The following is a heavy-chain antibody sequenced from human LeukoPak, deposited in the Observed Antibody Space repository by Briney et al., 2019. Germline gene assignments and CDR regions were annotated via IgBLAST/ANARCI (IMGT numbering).Heavy chain of an antibody. CDR1: GFTFSSYS. Sequence: GGSLRLSCAASGFTFSSYSLNWVRQAPGKGLEWVSYISSSSSTIYYADSVKGRFTISRDNAKNSLYLQMNSLRAEDTAVYYCARDIVVVVAANRYNWFDPWGQGTLVTVSS. CDR3: ARDIVVVVAANRYNWFDP. CDR2: ISSSSSTI. V-gene: IGHV3-48*01. J-gene: IGHJ5*02. D-gene: IGHD2-15*01.